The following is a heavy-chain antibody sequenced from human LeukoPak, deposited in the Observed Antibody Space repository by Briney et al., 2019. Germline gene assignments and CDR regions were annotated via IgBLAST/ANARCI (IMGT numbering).Heavy chain of an antibody. CDR1: GHRFIAYY. Sequence: ASVKVSCKASGHRFIAYYMHWVRQAPGQGLEWMGRINPNSGGTNYAQKFQGRVTMTRDTSISTAYMELRRLRSDDTAVYYCAQHLDGQLWIFDYWGQGTVVTVSS. J-gene: IGHJ4*02. V-gene: IGHV1-2*06. CDR3: AQHLDGQLWIFDY. D-gene: IGHD5-18*01. CDR2: INPNSGGT.